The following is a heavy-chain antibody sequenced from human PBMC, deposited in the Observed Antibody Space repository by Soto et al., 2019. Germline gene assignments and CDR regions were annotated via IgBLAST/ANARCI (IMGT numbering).Heavy chain of an antibody. J-gene: IGHJ5*02. CDR3: AGDPDRLNNDSQASSYP. Sequence: QVQLVKSGAAVKKPGSSMKVSCNASGVTFSTYTITWVRQAPGQGREWIGRIIPIIGIMSEAQKFQGRVTISADKFTDASYMERTVQRSDYTAVYYCAGDPDRLNNDSQASSYPCCKGNLVTVAS. CDR1: GVTFSTYT. V-gene: IGHV1-69*08. CDR2: IIPIIGIM. D-gene: IGHD3-22*01.